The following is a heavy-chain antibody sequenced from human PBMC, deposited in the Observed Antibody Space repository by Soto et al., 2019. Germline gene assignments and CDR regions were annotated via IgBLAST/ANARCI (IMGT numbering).Heavy chain of an antibody. V-gene: IGHV1-69*12. CDR2: IIPIFGTA. J-gene: IGHJ2*01. Sequence: QVQLVQSGAEVKKPGSSVKVSCKASGGTFSSYAISWVRQAPGQGLEWMGGIIPIFGTANYAQKFQGRVTITAEESTSTGYMELSSLRSEDTAVYYCARVVTVVKSFHYWYFDLWGRGTLVTVSS. CDR1: GGTFSSYA. CDR3: ARVVTVVKSFHYWYFDL. D-gene: IGHD2-15*01.